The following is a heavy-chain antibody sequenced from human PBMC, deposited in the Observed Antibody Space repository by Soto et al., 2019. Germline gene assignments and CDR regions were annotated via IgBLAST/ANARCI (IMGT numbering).Heavy chain of an antibody. CDR2: ISISGTDT. D-gene: IGHD6-25*01. Sequence: PGGSHRLSSIASGFTCIDYYMNWIRQTPGKGLEWLSYISISGTDTNYADSVKGRFTISRDNAKNSIYLQMNSLRVEDTAVYYCAFPSRLPNYWGQGTLVTVSS. CDR3: AFPSRLPNY. J-gene: IGHJ4*02. CDR1: GFTCIDYY. V-gene: IGHV3-11*03.